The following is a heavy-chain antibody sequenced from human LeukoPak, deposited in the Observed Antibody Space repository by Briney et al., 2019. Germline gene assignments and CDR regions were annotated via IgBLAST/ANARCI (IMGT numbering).Heavy chain of an antibody. CDR1: GFTFSSYA. J-gene: IGHJ3*02. CDR3: ARTSQDAFDI. Sequence: QPGGSLRLSCAASGFTFSSYAMHWVRQAPGKGLEWVAVISYDGSNKYYADSVKGRFTISRDNSKNTLYLQMNSLRAEDTAVYYCARTSQDAFDIWGQGTMVTVSS. CDR2: ISYDGSNK. V-gene: IGHV3-30*04.